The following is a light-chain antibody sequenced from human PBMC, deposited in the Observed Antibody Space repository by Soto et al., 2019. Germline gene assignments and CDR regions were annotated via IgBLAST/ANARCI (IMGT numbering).Light chain of an antibody. J-gene: IGLJ1*01. CDR3: CSYAGSYTDV. CDR2: DVS. Sequence: QSALTQPRSVSGSPGQSVTISCTGTSSDVGDYDYVSWYQQHPGKAPKLMIYDVSERPSGVPDRFSGSKSGSTASLTISGLQAEDEADYYCCSYAGSYTDVFGTGTKLTVL. CDR1: SSDVGDYDY. V-gene: IGLV2-11*01.